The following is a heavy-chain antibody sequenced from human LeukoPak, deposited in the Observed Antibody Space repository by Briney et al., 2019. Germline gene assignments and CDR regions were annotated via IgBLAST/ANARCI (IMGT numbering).Heavy chain of an antibody. CDR2: ISSSSSYI. D-gene: IGHD6-19*01. V-gene: IGHV3-21*01. CDR1: GFTFSSYS. CDR3: ARDRSSGWCGRTTYMDV. J-gene: IGHJ6*03. Sequence: GSLRLSCAASGFTFSSYSMNWVRQAPGKGLEWVSSISSSSSYIYYADSVKGRFTISRDNAKNSLYLQMNSLRGEDTAVYYCARDRSSGWCGRTTYMDVWGKGTTVTVSS.